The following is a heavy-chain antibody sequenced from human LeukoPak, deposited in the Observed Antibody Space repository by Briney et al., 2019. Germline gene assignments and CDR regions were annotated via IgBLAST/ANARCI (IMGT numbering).Heavy chain of an antibody. CDR3: ARDREQLVLAYFDY. Sequence: PGGSLRLSCAASGFTFSSYGMHWVRQAPGKGLEWVAVISYDGSNKYYADSVKGRFTISRDNSKNTLYLQMNSLRAEDTAVYYCARDREQLVLAYFDYWGQGTLVTVSS. CDR1: GFTFSSYG. J-gene: IGHJ4*02. V-gene: IGHV3-30*03. D-gene: IGHD6-6*01. CDR2: ISYDGSNK.